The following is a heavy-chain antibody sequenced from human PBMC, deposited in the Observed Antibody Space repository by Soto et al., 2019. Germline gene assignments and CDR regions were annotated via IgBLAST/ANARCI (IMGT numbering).Heavy chain of an antibody. CDR3: ERTKDSSSHYQYFRH. J-gene: IGHJ1*01. D-gene: IGHD6-13*01. CDR1: GGSFSGYY. CDR2: INHSGST. V-gene: IGHV4-34*01. Sequence: SETLSLTCAVYGGSFSGYYWTWIRQPPGKGLEWIGEINHSGSTNCNPSLKSRVTISVDTSKNQFSLRLNSVTAADTAVYYCERTKDSSSHYQYFRHWGQGTPVTVSS.